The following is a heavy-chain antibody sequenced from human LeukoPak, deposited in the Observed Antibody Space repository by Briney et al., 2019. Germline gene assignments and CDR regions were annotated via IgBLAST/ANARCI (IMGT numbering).Heavy chain of an antibody. CDR3: ASDSASGGDY. CDR1: GGSFSGYY. D-gene: IGHD1-26*01. CDR2: INHSGST. V-gene: IGHV4-34*01. Sequence: PSETLSLTCAVYGGSFSGYYWSWIRQPPGKGLECIGEINHSGSTNYNPSLKTRVTISVDTSKNQFSLKRSCGAAAATAVYCGASDSASGGDYWGQGTLVTVSS. J-gene: IGHJ4*02.